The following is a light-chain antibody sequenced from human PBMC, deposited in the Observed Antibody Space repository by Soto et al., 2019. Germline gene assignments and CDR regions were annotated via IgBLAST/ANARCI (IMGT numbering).Light chain of an antibody. Sequence: DIQMTQSPSTLSASVGDRVTITCRASQSISSWLAWYQQNPGKAPKLLIYDASSLESGVPSRFSGTGSGTEFTLTISSLKPDDFATYYCQQYNTSPWTFGQGTKVDIK. CDR2: DAS. CDR3: QQYNTSPWT. V-gene: IGKV1-5*01. CDR1: QSISSW. J-gene: IGKJ1*01.